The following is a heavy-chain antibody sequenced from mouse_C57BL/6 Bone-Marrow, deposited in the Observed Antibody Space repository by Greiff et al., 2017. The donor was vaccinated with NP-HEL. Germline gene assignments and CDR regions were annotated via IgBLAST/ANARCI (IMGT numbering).Heavy chain of an antibody. D-gene: IGHD1-2*01. V-gene: IGHV3-6*01. CDR3: ARAGITPWYFDV. CDR1: GYSITSGYY. J-gene: IGHJ1*03. Sequence: EVQRVESGPGLVKPSQSLSLTCSVTGYSITSGYYWNWIRQFPGNKLEWMGYISYDGSNNYNPSLKNRISITRDTSKNQFFLKLNSVTTEDTATYYCARAGITPWYFDVGGTGTTVTVSS. CDR2: ISYDGSN.